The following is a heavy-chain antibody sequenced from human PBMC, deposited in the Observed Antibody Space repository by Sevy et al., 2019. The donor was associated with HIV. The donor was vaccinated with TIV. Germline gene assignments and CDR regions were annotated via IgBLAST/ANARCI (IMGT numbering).Heavy chain of an antibody. V-gene: IGHV3-15*07. J-gene: IGHJ4*02. CDR2: IRSNTDGGTR. CDR1: GFTFTNAW. CDR3: TTDREYGDYKGGFDS. D-gene: IGHD4-17*01. Sequence: GGSLRLSCAASGFTFTNAWMNWVRQAPGMRLEWVGRIRSNTDGGTRDYAAPLKGRFTISRDDSKNTLYLQMNILKSADTAVYYCTTDREYGDYKGGFDSWGQGTLVTVSS.